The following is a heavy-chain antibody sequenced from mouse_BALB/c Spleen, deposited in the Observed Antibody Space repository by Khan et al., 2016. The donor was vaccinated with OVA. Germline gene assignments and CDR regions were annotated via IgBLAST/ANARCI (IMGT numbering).Heavy chain of an antibody. CDR2: ISYSGST. CDR1: GYSITSGYG. CDR3: ARTARIKY. J-gene: IGHJ2*01. D-gene: IGHD1-2*01. V-gene: IGHV3-2*02. Sequence: EVQLQESGPGLVKPSQSLSLTCTVTGYSITSGYGWNWIRQFPGNKLEWMGYISYSGSTKYNPYLKSRIPITRDTSKNPFFLQLNSVTTEDTATYYCARTARIKYWGQGATLTVSS.